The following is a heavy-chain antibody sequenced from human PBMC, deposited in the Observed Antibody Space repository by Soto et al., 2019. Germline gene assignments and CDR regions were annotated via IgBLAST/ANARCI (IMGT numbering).Heavy chain of an antibody. CDR3: STGHAGDYWGY. CDR1: GFTFSTYS. V-gene: IGHV3-48*01. CDR2: ISPGGDTM. Sequence: EVLLVESGGGLVQPGGSLRLSCAVSGFTFSTYSMNWVRQAPGKGLEWLSYISPGGDTMYNADSVKGRFTISRDNAKSSLYLQMDSLRAEDTAVYYCSTGHAGDYWGYWGQGTLVTVSS. J-gene: IGHJ4*02.